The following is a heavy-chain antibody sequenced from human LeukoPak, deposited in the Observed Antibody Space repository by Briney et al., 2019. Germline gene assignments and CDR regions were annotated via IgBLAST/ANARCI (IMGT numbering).Heavy chain of an antibody. V-gene: IGHV3-66*01. Sequence: GGSLRLSCAASGFTVSSNYMTWVRQAPGKGLEWVSVINSGGTTYYADSVKGRFTISRDNSKNTLNLQMNSLRAEDTAVYYCARAPYSTTRFFDYWGQGTLVTVSS. CDR1: GFTVSSNY. CDR2: INSGGTT. D-gene: IGHD6-13*01. CDR3: ARAPYSTTRFFDY. J-gene: IGHJ4*02.